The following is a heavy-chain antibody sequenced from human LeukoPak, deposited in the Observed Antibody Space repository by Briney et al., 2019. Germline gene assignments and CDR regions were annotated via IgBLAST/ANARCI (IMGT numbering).Heavy chain of an antibody. Sequence: PGGSLRLSCAASGFTFSSYWMSWVRQAPGKGLEWVANIKQDGSEKYYVDSVKGRFTISRDNAKNSLYLQMNSLRAEDTAVYYCASQSFVLMVYGLEYYFDYWGQGTLVTVSS. CDR1: GFTFSSYW. J-gene: IGHJ4*02. CDR3: ASQSFVLMVYGLEYYFDY. V-gene: IGHV3-7*01. D-gene: IGHD2-8*01. CDR2: IKQDGSEK.